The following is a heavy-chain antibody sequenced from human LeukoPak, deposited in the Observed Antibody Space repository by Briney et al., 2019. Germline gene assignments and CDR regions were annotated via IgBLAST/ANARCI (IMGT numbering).Heavy chain of an antibody. CDR1: GFTFSSYA. D-gene: IGHD3-3*01. CDR2: ISGSGGST. J-gene: IGHJ4*02. Sequence: GGSLRLSCAASGFTFSSYAMSWVRQAPGKGLEWVSAISGSGGSTYYADSVKGRFTISRDNSKNTLYLQMNSLRAEDTAVYNCAEEDAGITIFGVVINYFDYWGQGTLVTVSS. CDR3: AEEDAGITIFGVVINYFDY. V-gene: IGHV3-23*01.